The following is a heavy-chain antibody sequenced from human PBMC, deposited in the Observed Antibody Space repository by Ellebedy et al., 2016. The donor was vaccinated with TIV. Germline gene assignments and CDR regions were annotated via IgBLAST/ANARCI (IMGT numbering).Heavy chain of an antibody. V-gene: IGHV3-30-3*01. CDR1: GFTFSSYA. D-gene: IGHD3-3*01. CDR3: ARDRGITIFKGGYYYYGMDV. Sequence: GESLKISXAASGFTFSSYAMHWVRQAPGKGLEWVAVISYDGSNKYYADSVKGRFTISRDNSKNTLYLQMNSLRAEDTAVYYCARDRGITIFKGGYYYYGMDVWGQGTTVTVSS. CDR2: ISYDGSNK. J-gene: IGHJ6*02.